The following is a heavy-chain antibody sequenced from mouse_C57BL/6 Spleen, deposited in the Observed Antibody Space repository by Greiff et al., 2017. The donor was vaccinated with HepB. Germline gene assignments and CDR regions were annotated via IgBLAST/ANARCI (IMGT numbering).Heavy chain of an antibody. V-gene: IGHV1-52*01. CDR2: IDPSDSET. CDR1: GYTFTSYW. J-gene: IGHJ2*01. Sequence: VQLQQPGAELVRPGSSVKLSCKASGYTFTSYWMHWVKQRPIQGLEWIGNIDPSDSETHYNQKFKDKATLTVDKSSSTAYMQLSSLTSEDSAVYYGARWDCYYVFLDYWGQGTTLTVSS. D-gene: IGHD2-3*01. CDR3: ARWDCYYVFLDY.